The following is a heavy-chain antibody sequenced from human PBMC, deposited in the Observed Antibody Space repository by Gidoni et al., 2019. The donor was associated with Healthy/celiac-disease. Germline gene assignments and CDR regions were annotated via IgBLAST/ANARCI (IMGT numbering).Heavy chain of an antibody. V-gene: IGHV3-23*01. D-gene: IGHD3-16*01. Sequence: CAASGFTFSSYAMSWVRQAPGKGLEWVSAISGSGGSTYYADSVKGRFTISRDNSKNTLYLQMNSLRAEDTAVYYCAKDVIGGDAFDIWGQGTMVTVSS. CDR1: GFTFSSYA. CDR2: ISGSGGST. J-gene: IGHJ3*02. CDR3: AKDVIGGDAFDI.